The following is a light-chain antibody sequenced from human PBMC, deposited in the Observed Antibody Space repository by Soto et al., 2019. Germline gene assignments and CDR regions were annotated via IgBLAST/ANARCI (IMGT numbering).Light chain of an antibody. V-gene: IGKV3-20*01. CDR2: GAS. Sequence: EIVLTQSPGTLSLSPGEKATFSSGAVRRFTSGSLAWYQQKPGQAPRLLIYGASSRATGIPDRFSGSGSGTDFTLTISRLEPEDFAVYYCQQYGSSPRTFGQGTKLEIK. CDR1: RRFTSGS. J-gene: IGKJ2*01. CDR3: QQYGSSPRT.